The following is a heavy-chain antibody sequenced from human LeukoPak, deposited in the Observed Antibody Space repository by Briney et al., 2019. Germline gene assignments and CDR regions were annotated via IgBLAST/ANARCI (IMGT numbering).Heavy chain of an antibody. V-gene: IGHV3-23*01. CDR2: ISSGGGST. D-gene: IGHD1-26*01. CDR1: GLPFSAYG. CDR3: AKGGAGSIFDY. J-gene: IGHJ4*02. Sequence: PGGSLRLSCAASGLPFSAYGMSWVRQAPGKGLEWVSAISSGGGSTYYADSVKGRFTISRDNSKNTLYPQMNSLRAEDTAVYYCAKGGAGSIFDYWGQGTLVTVSS.